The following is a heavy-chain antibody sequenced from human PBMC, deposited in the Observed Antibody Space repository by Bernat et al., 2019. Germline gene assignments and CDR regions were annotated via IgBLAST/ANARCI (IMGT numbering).Heavy chain of an antibody. Sequence: QVQLVESGGGLVKPGGSLRLSCAASGFTFSDYYMSWIRQAPGKGLEWVSYISSSSTYTNYADSVKGRFTISRDNAKNSLYLQMNSLRAEDTAVYYCASQWLDDYYDYWSQGPLVTVPS. V-gene: IGHV3-11*05. CDR1: GFTFSDYY. CDR3: ASQWLDDYYDY. CDR2: ISSSSTYT. J-gene: IGHJ4*02. D-gene: IGHD6-19*01.